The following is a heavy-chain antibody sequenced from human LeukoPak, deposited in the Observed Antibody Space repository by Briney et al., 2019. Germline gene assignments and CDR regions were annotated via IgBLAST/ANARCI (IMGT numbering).Heavy chain of an antibody. D-gene: IGHD3-22*01. V-gene: IGHV4-31*03. CDR1: TGPILSGGYY. CDR3: ARSYYYDSSGARDYFDY. Sequence: PSQTLSLTCTVSTGPILSGGYYWSWIRQHPGKGLEWIGYIYYSGSTYYNPSLKSRVTISVDTSKNQFSLKLTSVTAGVTAVYYGARSYYYDSSGARDYFDYWGQGTLVTVSS. J-gene: IGHJ4*02. CDR2: IYYSGST.